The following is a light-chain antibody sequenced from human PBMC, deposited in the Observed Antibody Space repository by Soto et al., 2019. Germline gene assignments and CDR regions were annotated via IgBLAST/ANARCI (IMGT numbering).Light chain of an antibody. CDR1: SSDVGGYNY. CDR2: EVS. J-gene: IGLJ1*01. CDR3: TSYTSISTLV. Sequence: QSALTQPASVSGSPGQSITISCTGTSSDVGGYNYVSWYQQHPGKAPKLMIYEVSNRPSGVSNRFSGSKSGNTASLTISGFQAEDESDYYCTSYTSISTLVLRSGTTVTVL. V-gene: IGLV2-14*01.